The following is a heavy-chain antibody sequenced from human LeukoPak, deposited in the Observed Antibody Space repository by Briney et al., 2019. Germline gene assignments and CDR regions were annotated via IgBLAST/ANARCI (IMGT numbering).Heavy chain of an antibody. D-gene: IGHD2-15*01. CDR3: AKGGKVVAVPDWFDP. CDR2: ISYDGSNK. V-gene: IGHV3-30*18. CDR1: GFTFSSYG. Sequence: GRSLRLCCAASGFTFSSYGMHWVRQAAGKGLEWVAVISYDGSNKYYADSVKGRFTISRDNSKNTLYLQMNSLRAEDTAVYYCAKGGKVVAVPDWFDPWGQGTLVTVSS. J-gene: IGHJ5*02.